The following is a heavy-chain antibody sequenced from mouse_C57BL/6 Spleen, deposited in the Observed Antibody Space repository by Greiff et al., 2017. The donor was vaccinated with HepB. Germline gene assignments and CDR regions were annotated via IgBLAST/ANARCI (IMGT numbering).Heavy chain of an antibody. CDR2: IWTGGGT. D-gene: IGHD1-1*01. Sequence: VKLVESGPGLVAPSQSLSITCTVSGFSLTSYAISWVRQPPGKGLEWLGVIWTGGGTNYNSALKSRLSISKDNSKSQVFLKMNSLQTDDTARYYCARNYYGSSFGRYFDVWGTGTTVTVSS. V-gene: IGHV2-9-1*01. CDR3: ARNYYGSSFGRYFDV. J-gene: IGHJ1*03. CDR1: GFSLTSYA.